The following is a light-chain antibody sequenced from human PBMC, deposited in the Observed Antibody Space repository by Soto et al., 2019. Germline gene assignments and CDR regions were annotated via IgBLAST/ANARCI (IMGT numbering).Light chain of an antibody. CDR2: EVN. V-gene: IGLV2-8*01. J-gene: IGLJ1*01. CDR1: GIDDYDYNY. Sequence: QSVLTQPPSASGSPGQSVTIPCIGTGIDDYDYNYVSWYQQHPGKVPKLIIYEVNKRPSGVPDRFSGSKSGSTASLTVSGLQAEDEADYYCSSYTSSSTYVFGTGTKVTVL. CDR3: SSYTSSSTYV.